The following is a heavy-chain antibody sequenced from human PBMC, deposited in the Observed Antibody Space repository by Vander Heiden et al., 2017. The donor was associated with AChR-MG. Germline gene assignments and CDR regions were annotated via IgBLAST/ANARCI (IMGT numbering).Heavy chain of an antibody. J-gene: IGHJ4*02. CDR2: INHSGST. Sequence: QVQLQQWGAGLLKPSETLSLTCAVYGGSFSGYYWSWIRQPPGKGLEWIGEINHSGSTNYNPSLKSRVTISVDTSKNQFSLKLSSVTAADTAVYYCARVRTPGILDYWGQGTLVTVSS. CDR3: ARVRTPGILDY. D-gene: IGHD6-13*01. V-gene: IGHV4-34*01. CDR1: GGSFSGYY.